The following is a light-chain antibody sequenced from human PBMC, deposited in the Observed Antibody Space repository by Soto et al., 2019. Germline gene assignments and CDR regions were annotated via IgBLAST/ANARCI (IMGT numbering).Light chain of an antibody. CDR2: GAS. J-gene: IGKJ3*01. CDR1: QSVSNNY. Sequence: EIELTQSPATLSLSPGERATLSCRASQSVSNNYLAWYQQKPGQAPRLLISGASNRATGIPDRFSGSGSGTDFTLAISRLEPEDFAVYYCQQYGTSPFTFGPGTKVDLK. V-gene: IGKV3-20*01. CDR3: QQYGTSPFT.